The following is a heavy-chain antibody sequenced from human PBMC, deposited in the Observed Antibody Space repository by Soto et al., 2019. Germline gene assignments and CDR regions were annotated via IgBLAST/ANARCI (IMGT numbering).Heavy chain of an antibody. CDR1: GYTFTIYY. D-gene: IGHD6-13*01. J-gene: IGHJ4*02. Sequence: ASVKVSCXASGYTFTIYYMHWVRQAPGQGLEWMGIINPSGGSTSYAQKFQGRVTMTRDTSTSTVYMELSSLRSEDTAVYYCARDKGQQLSTGHIEYFDYWGQGTLVTVSS. V-gene: IGHV1-46*01. CDR2: INPSGGST. CDR3: ARDKGQQLSTGHIEYFDY.